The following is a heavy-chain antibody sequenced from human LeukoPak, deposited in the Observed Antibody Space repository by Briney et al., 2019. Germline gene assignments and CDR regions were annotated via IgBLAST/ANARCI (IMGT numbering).Heavy chain of an antibody. CDR2: ISGDSTII. CDR3: AKDGYYDRSGYS. J-gene: IGHJ4*02. V-gene: IGHV3-43*02. CDR1: GFTFEDYS. Sequence: PGGSLRLSCAVSGFTFEDYSMHWVRQPPGKGLEWVSLISGDSTIIDYADSVKGRFTISRDNRKNSLYLQMSSLRIEDTALYYCAKDGYYDRSGYSWGQGTLVTVSS. D-gene: IGHD3-22*01.